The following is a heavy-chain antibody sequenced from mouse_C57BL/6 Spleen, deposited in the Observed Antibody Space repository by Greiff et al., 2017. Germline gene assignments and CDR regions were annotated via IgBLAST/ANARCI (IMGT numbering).Heavy chain of an antibody. J-gene: IGHJ4*01. CDR1: GFTFSSYA. V-gene: IGHV5-9-1*02. Sequence: EVKVVESGEGLVKPGGSLKLSCAASGFTFSSYAMSWVRQTPEKRLEWVAYISSGGDYIYYADTVKGRFTISRDNARNTLCLQMSSLKSEDTAMYYCTRDGPAMDYWGQGTSVTVSS. CDR2: ISSGGDYI. CDR3: TRDGPAMDY. D-gene: IGHD2-3*01.